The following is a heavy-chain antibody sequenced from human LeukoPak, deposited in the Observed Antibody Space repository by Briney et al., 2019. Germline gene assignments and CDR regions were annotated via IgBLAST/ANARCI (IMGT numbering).Heavy chain of an antibody. V-gene: IGHV3-48*03. Sequence: GGSLRLSCAASGFTFSSYEMNWVRQAPGKGLEWVSYISSSGSTIYYADSVKGRFTISRDNAKNSLYLQMNRLRADDTAVYYCARAHYVWGHQGWDAFDIWGQGTMVTDSS. CDR1: GFTFSSYE. CDR2: ISSSGSTI. CDR3: ARAHYVWGHQGWDAFDI. J-gene: IGHJ3*02. D-gene: IGHD3-16*01.